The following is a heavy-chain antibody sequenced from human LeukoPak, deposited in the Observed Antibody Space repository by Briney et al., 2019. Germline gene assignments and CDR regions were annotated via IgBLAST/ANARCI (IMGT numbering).Heavy chain of an antibody. J-gene: IGHJ6*03. V-gene: IGHV4-59*12. CDR1: GGSISSYY. CDR3: ARDVGVAMIGYYYYYMDV. CDR2: IYYSGST. D-gene: IGHD3-22*01. Sequence: SETLSLTCTVSGGSISSYYWSWLRQPPGKGLEWIGYIYYSGSTNYNPSLKSRVTMSVDTSKNQFSLKLSSVTAADTAVYYCARDVGVAMIGYYYYYMDVWGKGTTVTISS.